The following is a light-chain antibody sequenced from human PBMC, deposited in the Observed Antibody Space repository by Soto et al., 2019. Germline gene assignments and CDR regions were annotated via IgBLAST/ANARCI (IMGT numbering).Light chain of an antibody. CDR3: QQYGRSPVT. CDR2: GAS. CDR1: QSVSSNY. V-gene: IGKV3-20*01. J-gene: IGKJ3*01. Sequence: EIVLTQSPGTLSLSPGERATLSCRTNQSVSSNYLAWYHQKPGQAPRLLISGASKRATGIPDRFSGSGSGTDFTLTISRLEPEDFATYSCQQYGRSPVTFGPGTKVDIK.